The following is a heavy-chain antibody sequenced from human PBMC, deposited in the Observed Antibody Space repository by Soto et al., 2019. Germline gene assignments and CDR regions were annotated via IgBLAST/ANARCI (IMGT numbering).Heavy chain of an antibody. CDR3: ARGGYTGSYSSFDY. J-gene: IGHJ4*02. CDR1: GYTFTNYW. V-gene: IGHV5-51*01. D-gene: IGHD3-10*01. CDR2: IFPGDSDT. Sequence: GASLKISCKGSGYTFTNYWIAWVRQMPGKGLEWMGIIFPGDSDTTYSPSFQGQVTISADKSISTVCLQWRSLKASDTAMYFCARGGYTGSYSSFDYWGQGTLVTVSS.